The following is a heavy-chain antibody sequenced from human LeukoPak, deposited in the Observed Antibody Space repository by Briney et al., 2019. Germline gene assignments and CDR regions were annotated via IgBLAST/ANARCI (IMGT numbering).Heavy chain of an antibody. D-gene: IGHD1-1*01. CDR2: IKSDGSST. CDR1: GFTFSDYW. J-gene: IGHJ4*02. Sequence: PGGSLRLSCAASGFTFSDYWMHWVRQAPGKGLVWVSRIKSDGSSTTYADSVKGRFTISRDNAKNTLYLQMNSLRAEDTAVYFCTRWKRGDLDYWGQGTLVTVSS. CDR3: TRWKRGDLDY. V-gene: IGHV3-74*01.